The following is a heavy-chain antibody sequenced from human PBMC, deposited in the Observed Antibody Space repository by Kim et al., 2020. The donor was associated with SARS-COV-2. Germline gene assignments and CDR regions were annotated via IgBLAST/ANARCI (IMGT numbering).Heavy chain of an antibody. CDR2: IYSGVGT. V-gene: IGHV3-53*01. Sequence: GGSLRLSCAASGFNVSSNYMSWVRQAPGKGLEWVSIIYSGVGTDYADSVKGRFTISRDKSKNTGDLQMNSLRAEDTAVYYCAIVFMWGFFDPWGQGTLVTVSS. D-gene: IGHD7-27*01. CDR3: AIVFMWGFFDP. J-gene: IGHJ5*02. CDR1: GFNVSSNY.